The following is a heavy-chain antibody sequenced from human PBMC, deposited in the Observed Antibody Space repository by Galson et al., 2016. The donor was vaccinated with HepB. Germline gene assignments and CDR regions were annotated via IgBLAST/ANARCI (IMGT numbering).Heavy chain of an antibody. CDR1: GYTFTSYD. D-gene: IGHD6-19*01. Sequence: SVKVSCKASGYTFTSYDIHWVRQATGQGLEWMGWMNPNTANTAYAQKFQGRVSMTRSTSMSTAYMEMSGLRSEDTAVYYCSRTKAGVYWYFDLWGRGTLVTVSS. CDR3: SRTKAGVYWYFDL. CDR2: MNPNTANT. V-gene: IGHV1-8*01. J-gene: IGHJ2*01.